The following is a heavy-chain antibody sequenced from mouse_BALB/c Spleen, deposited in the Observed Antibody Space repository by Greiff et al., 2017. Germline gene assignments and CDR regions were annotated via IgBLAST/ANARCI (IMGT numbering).Heavy chain of an antibody. CDR3: ARDWDGFDY. CDR2: IDPANGNT. J-gene: IGHJ2*01. Sequence: EVKLVESGAELVRSGASVKLSCTASGFNIKDTYMHWVKQRPEQGLEWIGRIDPANGNTKYDPKFQGKATITADTSSNTAYLQLSSLTSEDTAVYYCARDWDGFDYWGQGTTLTVSA. CDR1: GFNIKDTY. V-gene: IGHV14-3*02. D-gene: IGHD4-1*01.